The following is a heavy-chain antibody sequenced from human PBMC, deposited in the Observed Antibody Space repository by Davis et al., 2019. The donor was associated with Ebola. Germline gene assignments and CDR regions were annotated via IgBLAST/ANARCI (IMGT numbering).Heavy chain of an antibody. CDR3: TRHSSSGDADY. CDR1: GFTFSGSA. J-gene: IGHJ4*02. V-gene: IGHV3-73*01. Sequence: GESLKISCAASGFTFSGSAMHWVRQASGKGLEWVGRIRSKANSYATAYAASVKGRFTISRDDSKNTAYLQMNSLKTEYTAVYYCTRHSSSGDADYCGQGTLVTVSS. D-gene: IGHD7-27*01. CDR2: IRSKANSYAT.